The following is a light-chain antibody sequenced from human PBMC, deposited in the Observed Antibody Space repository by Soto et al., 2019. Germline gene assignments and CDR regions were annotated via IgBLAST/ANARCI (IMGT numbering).Light chain of an antibody. CDR3: SSYTSRKTVV. CDR1: SSDVGGYNY. CDR2: DVS. J-gene: IGLJ2*01. Sequence: QSALTQPASVSGSPGQSITISCTGTSSDVGGYNYVSWYQQLPGKAPKLMIYDVSDRPSGVSNRFSGSKSGNTASLTISGLQAEDEADYYCSSYTSRKTVVFGGGTKVTVL. V-gene: IGLV2-14*03.